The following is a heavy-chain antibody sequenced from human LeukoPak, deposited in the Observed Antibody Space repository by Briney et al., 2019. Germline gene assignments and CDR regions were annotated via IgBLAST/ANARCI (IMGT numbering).Heavy chain of an antibody. CDR1: GFTFSSYW. CDR3: ARDGTGYSSSWDLDY. Sequence: GGSLRLSCAASGFTFSSYWMRWVRQAPGKGLVWVSRINSDGGSTSYADSVKGRFTISRDNAKNTLYLQMNSLRAEDTAVYYCARDGTGYSSSWDLDYWGQGTLVTVSS. J-gene: IGHJ4*02. CDR2: INSDGGST. D-gene: IGHD6-13*01. V-gene: IGHV3-74*01.